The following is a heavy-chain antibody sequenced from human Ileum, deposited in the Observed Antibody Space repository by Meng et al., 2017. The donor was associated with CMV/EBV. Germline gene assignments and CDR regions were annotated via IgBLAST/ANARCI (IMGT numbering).Heavy chain of an antibody. CDR3: ATGVRVPGADYYNRDMDV. CDR2: ISASGAGT. J-gene: IGHJ6*03. CDR1: GFTFSNYA. Sequence: GESLKISCAASGFTFSNYAMTWVRQAPGKGLEWVSVISASGAGTYYADSVKGRFTISRDNSKNTLYLQMNSLRVEDTAVYYCATGVRVPGADYYNRDMDVWGQGTTVTVSS. D-gene: IGHD4/OR15-4a*01. V-gene: IGHV3-23*01.